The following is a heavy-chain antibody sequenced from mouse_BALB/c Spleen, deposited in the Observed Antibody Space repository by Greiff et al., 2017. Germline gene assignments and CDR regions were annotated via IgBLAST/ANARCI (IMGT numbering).Heavy chain of an antibody. CDR1: GFTFSNYW. J-gene: IGHJ1*01. Sequence: EVKVEESGGGLVQPGGSMKLSCVASGFTFSNYWMNWVRQSPEKGLEWVAEIRLKSNNYATHYAESVKGRFTISRDDSKSSVYLQMNNLRAEDTGIDYCTRPQLGDWYFDVWGAGTTVTVSS. CDR2: IRLKSNNYAT. CDR3: TRPQLGDWYFDV. V-gene: IGHV6-6*02. D-gene: IGHD4-1*02.